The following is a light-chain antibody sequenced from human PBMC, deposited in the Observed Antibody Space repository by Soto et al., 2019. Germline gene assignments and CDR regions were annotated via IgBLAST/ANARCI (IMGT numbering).Light chain of an antibody. Sequence: QSALTQPASVSGSPGQSITISCTGTSNDVGIYNYVSWYQQHPGKAPKLMIYEVTNRPSGVSDRFSGSKSDHTASLTISVLQAEDEADYYCSSYTISSTWVFGGGTKVTVL. CDR1: SNDVGIYNY. CDR3: SSYTISSTWV. CDR2: EVT. J-gene: IGLJ3*02. V-gene: IGLV2-14*01.